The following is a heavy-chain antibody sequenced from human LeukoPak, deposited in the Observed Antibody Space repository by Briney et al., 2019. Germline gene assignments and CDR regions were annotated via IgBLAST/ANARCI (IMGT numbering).Heavy chain of an antibody. CDR3: ARGRGDILTGSGPNWYFDL. D-gene: IGHD3-9*01. J-gene: IGHJ2*01. CDR2: INPNSGGT. V-gene: IGHV1-2*02. Sequence: RASVKVSCKTSGYTFTGYYMHWVRQAPGQGLEWMGWINPNSGGTNYAQKFQGRVTMTRDTSISTAYMELSRLRSDDTAVYYCARGRGDILTGSGPNWYFDLWGRGTLVTVSS. CDR1: GYTFTGYY.